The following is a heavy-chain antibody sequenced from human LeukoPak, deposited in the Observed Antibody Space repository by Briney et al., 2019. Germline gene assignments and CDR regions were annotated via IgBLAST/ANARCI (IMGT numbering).Heavy chain of an antibody. V-gene: IGHV3-23*01. CDR3: AKVEGLTVTTD. CDR1: GFPFSKAW. D-gene: IGHD4-11*01. CDR2: VSDSGGST. Sequence: GSLRLSCAVFGSGFPFSKAWMSWVRQAPGKGLEWVSGVSDSGGSTYYADSVKGRLTISRDNSKNTLYLQMNSLRAEDTAVYYCAKVEGLTVTTDWGQGTLVTVSS. J-gene: IGHJ4*02.